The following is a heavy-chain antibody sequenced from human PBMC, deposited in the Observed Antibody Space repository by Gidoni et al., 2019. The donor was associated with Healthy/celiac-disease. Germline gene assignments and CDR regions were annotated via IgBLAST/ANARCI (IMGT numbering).Heavy chain of an antibody. V-gene: IGHV3-9*01. CDR3: AKDTAARPIAAASYYYYYGMDV. J-gene: IGHJ6*02. D-gene: IGHD6-13*01. Sequence: EVQLVESGGGLVQPGRSLRLSCAASGFTFDDYAMHWVRQAPGKGLEWVSGISWNSGSIGYADSVKGRFTISRDNAKNSLYLQMNSLRAEDTALYYCAKDTAARPIAAASYYYYYGMDVWGQGTTVTVSS. CDR1: GFTFDDYA. CDR2: ISWNSGSI.